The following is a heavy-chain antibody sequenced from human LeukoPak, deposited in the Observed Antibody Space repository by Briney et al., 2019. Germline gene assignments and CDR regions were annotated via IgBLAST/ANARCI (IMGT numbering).Heavy chain of an antibody. Sequence: GASVKVSCEASGYTFTSYDINWVRQATGQGLEWMGWMNPNSGNTGYAQKFQGRVTMTRNTSISTAYMELSSLRSEDTAVYYCARGQMGLGYCSGGSGYSFRGGWFDPWGQGTLVTVSS. CDR1: GYTFTSYD. CDR3: ARGQMGLGYCSGGSGYSFRGGWFDP. CDR2: MNPNSGNT. V-gene: IGHV1-8*01. J-gene: IGHJ5*02. D-gene: IGHD2-15*01.